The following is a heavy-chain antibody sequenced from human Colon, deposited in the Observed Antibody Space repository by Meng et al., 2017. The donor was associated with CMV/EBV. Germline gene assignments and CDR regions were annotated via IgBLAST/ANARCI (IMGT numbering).Heavy chain of an antibody. CDR3: ARIGLSGKGSFDN. J-gene: IGHJ4*02. CDR1: GCSISSTIFY. Sequence: SETLSLTCTVSGCSISSTIFYWGWIRQPPGKGLEWIGTVYYTGATQYNPSLKSRVVVSVDTSKNQFSLKMNSVTAADTAVYYCARIGLSGKGSFDNWGQGTLVTVSS. CDR2: VYYTGAT. V-gene: IGHV4-39*07. D-gene: IGHD6-19*01.